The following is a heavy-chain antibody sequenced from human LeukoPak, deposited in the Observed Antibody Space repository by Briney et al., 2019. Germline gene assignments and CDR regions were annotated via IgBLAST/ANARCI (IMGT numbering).Heavy chain of an antibody. V-gene: IGHV3-23*01. CDR2: ISGSGGST. CDR1: GFTFSSYA. Sequence: PVWALRLSCAASGFTFSSYAMSAPRHAPGKGLEGVSIISGSGGSTYYAESVKGRFTIYRDTSTDKVYMKMTSLRAEDTAVYYCAKGEQWLVRGVFDSWGQGTLVTVSS. D-gene: IGHD6-19*01. CDR3: AKGEQWLVRGVFDS. J-gene: IGHJ4*02.